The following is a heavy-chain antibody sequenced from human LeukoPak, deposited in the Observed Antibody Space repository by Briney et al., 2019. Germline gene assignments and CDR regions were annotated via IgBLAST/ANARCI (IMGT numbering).Heavy chain of an antibody. V-gene: IGHV4-31*03. J-gene: IGHJ6*02. CDR3: ARDVPMAVTTKPNYYYGMDV. CDR1: GGSISSGGYS. D-gene: IGHD4-17*01. CDR2: IYYSGST. Sequence: SQTLSLTCTVSGGSISSGGYSWSWIRQHPGKGLEWIGYIYYSGSTYYNPSLKSRVTISVDTSKNQFSLKLSSVTAADTAVYYCARDVPMAVTTKPNYYYGMDVWGQGTTVTVSS.